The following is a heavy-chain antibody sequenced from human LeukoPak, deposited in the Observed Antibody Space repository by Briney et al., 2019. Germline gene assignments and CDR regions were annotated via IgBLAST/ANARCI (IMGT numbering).Heavy chain of an antibody. CDR1: EGTFSSYA. Sequence: SVKVSCKASEGTFSSYAISWVRQAPGQGLEWMGGIIPIFGTANYAQKFQGRVTITADESTSTAYMELSSPRSEDTAVYYCAAVVPAVMGYFDYWGQGTLVTVSS. CDR3: AAVVPAVMGYFDY. D-gene: IGHD2-2*01. J-gene: IGHJ4*02. V-gene: IGHV1-69*01. CDR2: IIPIFGTA.